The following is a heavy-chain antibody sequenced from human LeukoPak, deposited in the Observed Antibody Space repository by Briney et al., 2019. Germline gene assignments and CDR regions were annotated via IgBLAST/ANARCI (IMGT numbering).Heavy chain of an antibody. V-gene: IGHV1-69*05. J-gene: IGHJ5*02. CDR2: IIPIFGTA. CDR1: GGTFSSYA. CDR3: ARDLRGGSSSRVDWFDP. D-gene: IGHD6-6*01. Sequence: SVKVSCKPSGGTFSSYAISWVRQAPGQGLEWMGGIIPIFGTANYAQKFQGRVTITTDESTSTAYMELSSLRSEDTAVYYCARDLRGGSSSRVDWFDPWGQGTLVTVSS.